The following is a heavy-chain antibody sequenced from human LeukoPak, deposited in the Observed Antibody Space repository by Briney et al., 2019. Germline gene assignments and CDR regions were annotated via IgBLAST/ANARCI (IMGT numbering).Heavy chain of an antibody. CDR3: ARGSGGDYYFDY. D-gene: IGHD4-17*01. V-gene: IGHV3-48*03. CDR1: GFTFSSYE. Sequence: GGSLRLSCAASGFTFSSYEMNWVRQAPGKGLEWVSYISSSGSTIYYADSVKGRFTISRDNAKNSLYLQMNSLRAEDTAVYYCARGSGGDYYFDYWGQGTLVTVSS. CDR2: ISSSGSTI. J-gene: IGHJ4*02.